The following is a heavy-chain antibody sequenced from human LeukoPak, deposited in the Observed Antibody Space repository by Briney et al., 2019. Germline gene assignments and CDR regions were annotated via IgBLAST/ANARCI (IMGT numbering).Heavy chain of an antibody. CDR1: GFTFSNYW. CDR2: MKGDGSAR. CDR3: ARDRVAAAGTDYDY. J-gene: IGHJ4*02. Sequence: PGGSLRLSCAASGFTFSNYWMTWVRQAPGKGLEWVANMKGDGSARYYADSVKGRFTISRDNAYNSLYLQMDSLRVEDTAVYYCARDRVAAAGTDYDYWGQGALVTVSS. D-gene: IGHD6-13*01. V-gene: IGHV3-7*01.